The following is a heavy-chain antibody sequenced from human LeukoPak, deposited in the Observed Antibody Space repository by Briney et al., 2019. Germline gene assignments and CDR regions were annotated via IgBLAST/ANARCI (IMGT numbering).Heavy chain of an antibody. CDR3: AKGGYSSGRYFYYYMDV. V-gene: IGHV3-23*01. Sequence: GGSLRLSCAASGFTFSSYWMSWVRQAPGKGLEWVSTFSFNGVTTYYADSAKGRFTISRDNSKNTVYLQMNNLRAEDTAVYYCAKGGYSSGRYFYYYMDVWGKGTTVTVSS. CDR1: GFTFSSYW. CDR2: FSFNGVTT. J-gene: IGHJ6*03. D-gene: IGHD5-18*01.